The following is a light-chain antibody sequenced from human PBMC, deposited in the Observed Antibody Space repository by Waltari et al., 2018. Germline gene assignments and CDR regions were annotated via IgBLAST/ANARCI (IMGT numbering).Light chain of an antibody. CDR2: DAS. V-gene: IGKV1-12*01. CDR1: QGISTR. Sequence: DIQLTQSPSSVSASVGDRVNITCRASQGISTRLAWYQQKPGKAPRLLIYDASSLQSGVPSRFSGSGSGTDFTLTISSLQPEDFATYSCQQGNSFPPTFGQGTKVEI. CDR3: QQGNSFPPT. J-gene: IGKJ1*01.